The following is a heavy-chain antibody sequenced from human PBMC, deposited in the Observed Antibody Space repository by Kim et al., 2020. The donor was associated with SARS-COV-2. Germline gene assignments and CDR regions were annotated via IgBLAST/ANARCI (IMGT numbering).Heavy chain of an antibody. CDR2: ISSSSSYI. Sequence: GGSLRLSCAASGFTFSSYSMNWVRQAPGKGLEWVSSISSSSSYIYYADSVKGRFTISRDNAKNSLYLQMNSLRAEDTAVYYCARDKQWLVGAEGHYYYGMDVWGQGTTVTVSS. CDR1: GFTFSSYS. D-gene: IGHD6-19*01. CDR3: ARDKQWLVGAEGHYYYGMDV. J-gene: IGHJ6*02. V-gene: IGHV3-21*04.